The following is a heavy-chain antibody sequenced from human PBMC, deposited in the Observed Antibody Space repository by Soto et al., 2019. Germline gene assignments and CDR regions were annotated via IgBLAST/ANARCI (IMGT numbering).Heavy chain of an antibody. Sequence: GESLKISCKGSGYSFTSYWISWVRQMPGKGLEWMGRIDPSDSYTNYSPSFQGHVTISADKSISTAYLQWSSLKASDTAMYYCARQAVVVPDAISYYYYGMEVWGQGTTVTVSS. CDR1: GYSFTSYW. J-gene: IGHJ6*02. CDR2: IDPSDSYT. D-gene: IGHD2-2*02. V-gene: IGHV5-10-1*01. CDR3: ARQAVVVPDAISYYYYGMEV.